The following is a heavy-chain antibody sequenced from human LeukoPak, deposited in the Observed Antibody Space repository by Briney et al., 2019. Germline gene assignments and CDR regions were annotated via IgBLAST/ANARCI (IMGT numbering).Heavy chain of an antibody. V-gene: IGHV3-23*01. CDR3: AKRGVVIRVILVGFHKEAYYFDS. CDR1: GITLSNYA. Sequence: QPGGSLRLSCAVSGITLSNYAMSWVRQAPGKGLEWVAGISGSGGGTKYADSVKGRFTISRDNSKNTLYLQMNNLRVDDTAVYFCAKRGVVIRVILVGFHKEAYYFDSWGQGALVTVSS. CDR2: ISGSGGGT. D-gene: IGHD3-22*01. J-gene: IGHJ4*02.